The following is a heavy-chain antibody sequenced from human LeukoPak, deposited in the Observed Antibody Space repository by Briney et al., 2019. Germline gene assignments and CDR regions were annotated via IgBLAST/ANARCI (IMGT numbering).Heavy chain of an antibody. Sequence: SETLSLTCAVYGGSFSGYYWSWIRQPPGKGLEWIGEINHSGSTNYNPSLKSRVTISVDTSKNQFSLKLSSVTAADTAVYYCARTHYGGNEHFQHWGQGTLVTVS. J-gene: IGHJ1*01. D-gene: IGHD4-23*01. V-gene: IGHV4-34*01. CDR2: INHSGST. CDR3: ARTHYGGNEHFQH. CDR1: GGSFSGYY.